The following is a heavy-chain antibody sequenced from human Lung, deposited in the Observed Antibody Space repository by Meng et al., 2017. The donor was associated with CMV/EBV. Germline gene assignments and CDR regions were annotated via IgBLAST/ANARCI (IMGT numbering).Heavy chain of an antibody. D-gene: IGHD2-2*01. Sequence: ASAXVFXKASGYTFTGYYMHWVRHAPGQGLEWMGWINPNSGGTNYAQKFQGRVTMTRDTSISTAYMELSRLRSDDTAVYYCAGGPRSSTSLGYWGQGTLVTVSS. CDR1: GYTFTGYY. V-gene: IGHV1-2*02. J-gene: IGHJ4*02. CDR2: INPNSGGT. CDR3: AGGPRSSTSLGY.